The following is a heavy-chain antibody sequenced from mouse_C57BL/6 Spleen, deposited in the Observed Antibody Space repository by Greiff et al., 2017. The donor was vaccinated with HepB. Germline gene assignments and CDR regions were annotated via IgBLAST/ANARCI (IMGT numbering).Heavy chain of an antibody. CDR3: ARGGLRRGPYAMDY. V-gene: IGHV2-6*03. J-gene: IGHJ4*01. CDR1: GFSLTSYG. D-gene: IGHD2-4*01. Sequence: QVQLKESGPGLVAPSQSLSITCTVSGFSLTSYGVPWVRQPPGKGLEWLVVIWSDGSTTYNSALKSRLSISKDNSKSQVFLKMNSLQTDDTAMYYCARGGLRRGPYAMDYWGQGTSVTVSS. CDR2: IWSDGST.